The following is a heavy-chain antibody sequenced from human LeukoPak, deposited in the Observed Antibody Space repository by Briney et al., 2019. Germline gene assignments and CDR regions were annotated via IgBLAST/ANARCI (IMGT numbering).Heavy chain of an antibody. D-gene: IGHD3-3*01. CDR1: GFTFNDYA. V-gene: IGHV3-43*02. CDR3: VKDRPDYDFWTGYYDPHAFDI. Sequence: GGSLSLSCAASGFTFNDYAIHWVRQAPGKGLEWVSLISGGGDSTYYADSVKGRFTISRDNSKNSLYLQMNSLSTEDTAFYYCVKDRPDYDFWTGYYDPHAFDIWGRGTMVTVSS. J-gene: IGHJ3*02. CDR2: ISGGGDST.